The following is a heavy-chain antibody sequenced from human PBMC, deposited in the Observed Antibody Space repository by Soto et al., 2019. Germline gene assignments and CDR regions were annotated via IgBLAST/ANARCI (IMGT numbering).Heavy chain of an antibody. CDR2: THYRSKWYN. V-gene: IGHV6-1*01. D-gene: IGHD2-15*01. CDR1: GDSVSSNSAA. CDR3: ARSGYCSGGSCYNWFDP. J-gene: IGHJ5*02. Sequence: PSQTLSLTCAISGDSVSSNSAAWNWIRQSPSRGLEWLGRTHYRSKWYNDYAVSVKSRITINPDTSKNQFSLQLNSVTPEDTAVYYCARSGYCSGGSCYNWFDPWGQGTLVTVSS.